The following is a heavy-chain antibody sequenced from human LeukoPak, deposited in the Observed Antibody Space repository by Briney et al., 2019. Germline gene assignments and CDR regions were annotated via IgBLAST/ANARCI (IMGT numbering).Heavy chain of an antibody. D-gene: IGHD3-10*01. V-gene: IGHV1-18*01. CDR2: ISAYKGNT. CDR3: ARDLYYYGSGSYYDVFDV. Sequence: GASVKVSCKASGYTFSTYGFSWVRQAPGQGLEWMGWISAYKGNTYYAQKLQGRVTMTTDTSTSTAYMELRSLRSDDTAIYYCARDLYYYGSGSYYDVFDVWGQGTMVTVSS. CDR1: GYTFSTYG. J-gene: IGHJ3*01.